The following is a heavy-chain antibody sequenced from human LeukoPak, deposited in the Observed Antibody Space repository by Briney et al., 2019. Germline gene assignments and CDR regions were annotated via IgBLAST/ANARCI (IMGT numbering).Heavy chain of an antibody. Sequence: GGSLRLSCAATGFSFTSYSMNWVRQAPGKGLEWVSYISSSSSTIYYADSVMGRFTISRDNAKNSLYLQMNSLRDEDTAVYFCARANSPLVRGVTFYFDSWGQGTLVTVSS. V-gene: IGHV3-48*02. D-gene: IGHD3-10*01. CDR2: ISSSSSTI. CDR3: ARANSPLVRGVTFYFDS. J-gene: IGHJ4*02. CDR1: GFSFTSYS.